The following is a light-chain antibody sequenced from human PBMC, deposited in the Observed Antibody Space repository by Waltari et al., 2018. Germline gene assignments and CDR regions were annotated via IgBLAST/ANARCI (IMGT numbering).Light chain of an antibody. Sequence: QTVVTQEPSLSVSPGGTVTLTCALSSGSLPTHPYAPWYQQTPGQAPRTLVYKANARSSGVPDRFSGSILGNTAALTITGAQADDESDYYCALYMGSGIWVFGGGTRLTVL. CDR3: ALYMGSGIWV. CDR1: SGSLPTHPY. CDR2: KAN. J-gene: IGLJ3*02. V-gene: IGLV8-61*01.